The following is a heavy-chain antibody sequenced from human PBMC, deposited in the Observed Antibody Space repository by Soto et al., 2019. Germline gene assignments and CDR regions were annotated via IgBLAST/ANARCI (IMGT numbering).Heavy chain of an antibody. V-gene: IGHV4-31*03. D-gene: IGHD3-3*01. CDR3: ARSSIFGVVIPFDY. CDR1: GGSISSGGYY. Sequence: SETLSLTCTVSGGSISSGGYYWSWIRQHPGKGLEWIGYIYYSGSTYYNPSLKSRVTISVDTSKNQFSLKLSSVTAADTAVYYCARSSIFGVVIPFDYWGQGTLVTVSS. J-gene: IGHJ4*02. CDR2: IYYSGST.